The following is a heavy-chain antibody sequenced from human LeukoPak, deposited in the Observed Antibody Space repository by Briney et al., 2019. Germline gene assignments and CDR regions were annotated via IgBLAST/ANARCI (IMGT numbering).Heavy chain of an antibody. CDR2: IYYSGST. J-gene: IGHJ2*01. D-gene: IGHD2-2*01. V-gene: IGHV4-59*01. CDR3: ARGPRYCSSTSCYSNWYFDL. CDR1: GVSISSYY. Sequence: SETLSLTCTGSGVSISSYYWSWLRQPPGKGLEWVGYIYYSGSTNYNPSLKSRVTISVATSKNQFSLTPSSVTAADPAVYYCARGPRYCSSTSCYSNWYFDLWGRGTLVTVSS.